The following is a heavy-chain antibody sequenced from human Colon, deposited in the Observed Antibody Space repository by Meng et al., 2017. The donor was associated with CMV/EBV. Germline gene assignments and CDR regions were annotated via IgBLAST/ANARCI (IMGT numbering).Heavy chain of an antibody. D-gene: IGHD5-18*01. CDR3: SRDTAVDY. CDR2: IKEDGSEN. Sequence: GESLKISCAASGFTFSTYWVSWVRQAPGKGLEWVANIKEDGSENYYVDSVKSRFTISRDNTKNSLYLQMNSLGAEDTALYYCSRDTAVDYWGQGTLVTVSS. J-gene: IGHJ4*02. CDR1: GFTFSTYW. V-gene: IGHV3-7*01.